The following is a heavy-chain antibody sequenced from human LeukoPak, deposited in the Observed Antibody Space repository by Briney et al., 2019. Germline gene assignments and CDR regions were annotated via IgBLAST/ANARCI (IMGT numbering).Heavy chain of an antibody. V-gene: IGHV3-74*01. CDR2: INSDGSST. J-gene: IGHJ5*02. Sequence: GGSLRLSCAASGFTFSSYWMHWVRQAPGKGLVWVSRINSDGSSTSYADSVKGRFAISRDNAKNSLYLQMNGLRVEDTAVYYCARVYYASWSGQPLSQHWLDPWGQGTLVTVSS. CDR1: GFTFSSYW. CDR3: ARVYYASWSGQPLSQHWLDP. D-gene: IGHD3-3*01.